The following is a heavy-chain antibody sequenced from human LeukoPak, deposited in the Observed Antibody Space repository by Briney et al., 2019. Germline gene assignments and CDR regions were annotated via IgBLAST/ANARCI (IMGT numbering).Heavy chain of an antibody. V-gene: IGHV4-59*01. CDR1: GGSISSYY. CDR3: AGDPYGSSSADY. CDR2: IYYSGST. J-gene: IGHJ4*02. Sequence: PSETLSLTCTVSGGSISSYYWSWIRQPPGKGLEWIGYIYYSGSTNYNPSLKSRVTISVDTSKNQFSLKLSSVTAADTAVYYCAGDPYGSSSADYWGQGTLVTVSS. D-gene: IGHD6-6*01.